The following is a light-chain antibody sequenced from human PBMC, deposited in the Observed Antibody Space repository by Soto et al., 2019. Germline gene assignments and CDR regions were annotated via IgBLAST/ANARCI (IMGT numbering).Light chain of an antibody. J-gene: IGKJ1*01. V-gene: IGKV3-20*01. Sequence: EIVLTQSPGTLSLSPGERATLSCRASQSVSSSYLAWYQQKPGQAPRLLIYGASSRATGIPDRFRGSGSGTDLTLTISSLEPEDFAVYYCQQYGSSPTFGQGTKVEIK. CDR3: QQYGSSPT. CDR1: QSVSSSY. CDR2: GAS.